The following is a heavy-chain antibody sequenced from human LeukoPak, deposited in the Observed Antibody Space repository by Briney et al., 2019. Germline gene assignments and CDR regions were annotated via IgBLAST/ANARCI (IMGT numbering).Heavy chain of an antibody. D-gene: IGHD2-15*01. CDR3: AREDCSSGTCSHFDY. V-gene: IGHV4-34*01. Sequence: SETLSLTCAVYGGSFSGHYWSWIRQSSGKGLEWIGEINHSGSTNYNPSLKGRVIISIDTPKKQFSLKLRSVTAADTAVYYCAREDCSSGTCSHFDYWGQGTLVTVSS. CDR2: INHSGST. J-gene: IGHJ4*02. CDR1: GGSFSGHY.